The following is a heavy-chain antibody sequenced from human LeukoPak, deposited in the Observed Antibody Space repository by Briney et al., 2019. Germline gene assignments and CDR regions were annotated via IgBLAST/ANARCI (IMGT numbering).Heavy chain of an antibody. Sequence: GGSLRLSCAASGFTVSSNYMSWVRQAPGKGLEWVSVIYSGGSTYYADSVKGRFTISRDNSKNTLFLQMNSLRAEDTAVYYCARSVAKVGHYYYYGMDVWGQGTTVTVSS. J-gene: IGHJ6*02. CDR3: ARSVAKVGHYYYYGMDV. V-gene: IGHV3-53*01. CDR1: GFTVSSNY. D-gene: IGHD5/OR15-5a*01. CDR2: IYSGGST.